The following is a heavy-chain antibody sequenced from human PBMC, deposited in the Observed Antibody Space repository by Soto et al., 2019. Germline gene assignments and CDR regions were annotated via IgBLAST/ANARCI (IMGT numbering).Heavy chain of an antibody. V-gene: IGHV3-30*03. D-gene: IGHD2-2*01. Sequence: QVQLVESGGGVVQPGRSLRLSCAASGFTFSHYGIHWVRQAPGKGLEWLAVISYDGSNKHYADSVKGRFTVSRDNSKNALYLQRNSLRAEDTDVYFCASYSRKYQGPVDYWGQATLVPVTP. CDR2: ISYDGSNK. CDR3: ASYSRKYQGPVDY. CDR1: GFTFSHYG. J-gene: IGHJ4*02.